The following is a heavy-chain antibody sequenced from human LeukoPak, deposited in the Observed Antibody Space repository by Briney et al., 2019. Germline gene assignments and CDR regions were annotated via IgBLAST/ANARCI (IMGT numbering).Heavy chain of an antibody. CDR1: GFTFSSYG. CDR2: IRYDGSNK. J-gene: IGHJ4*02. V-gene: IGHV3-30*02. Sequence: GGSLRLSCAASGFTFSSYGMHWVRQAPGKGLEWVAFIRYDGSNKYYADSVKGRFTVSRDNSKNTLYLQMNSLRAEDTAVYYCAIAIVATSQQLVPDYWGQGTLVTVSS. CDR3: AIAIVATSQQLVPDY. D-gene: IGHD6-13*01.